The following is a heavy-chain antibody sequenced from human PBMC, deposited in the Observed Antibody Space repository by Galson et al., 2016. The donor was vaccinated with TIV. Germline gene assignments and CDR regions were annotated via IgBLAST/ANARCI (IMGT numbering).Heavy chain of an antibody. CDR1: GGSISNHY. D-gene: IGHD2-15*01. Sequence: SLTCTVSGGSISNHYWSWIRQPPGKGLEYIGYIYYSGSTNYNPSLKGRVTISLATSKNQFSLRLSSVTAADTAFYYCVRGGYCSGGNCPAGSVAPWGQGTLGTVCS. V-gene: IGHV4-59*11. J-gene: IGHJ5*02. CDR3: VRGGYCSGGNCPAGSVAP. CDR2: IYYSGST.